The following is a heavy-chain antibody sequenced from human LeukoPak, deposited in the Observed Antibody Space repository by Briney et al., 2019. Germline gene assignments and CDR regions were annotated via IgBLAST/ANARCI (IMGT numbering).Heavy chain of an antibody. D-gene: IGHD5-12*01. V-gene: IGHV4-34*01. CDR2: INHSGST. Sequence: PSETLSLTCAVYGGSFSGYYWSWIRQPPGKGLEWIGEINHSGSTNYNPSLKSRVTISVDTSKNQFSLKLSSVTAADTAVYYCARAGAERDIVATGADFDYWGQGTLVTVSS. CDR1: GGSFSGYY. CDR3: ARAGAERDIVATGADFDY. J-gene: IGHJ4*02.